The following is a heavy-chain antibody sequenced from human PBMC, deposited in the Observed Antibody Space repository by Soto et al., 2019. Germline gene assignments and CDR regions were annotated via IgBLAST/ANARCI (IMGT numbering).Heavy chain of an antibody. D-gene: IGHD6-19*01. CDR1: GFTFSSYW. J-gene: IGHJ4*02. V-gene: IGHV3-7*03. CDR2: TRQDGGQE. CDR3: ARYPNPTVAGLPFDL. Sequence: EVQLVESGGGLVQPGGSLRLSCAASGFTFSSYWMSWVRQAPGKGLEWVAHTRQDGGQEYYVDSVKGRFTISRDNAKNSLYLQMNSLRVEDTAVSYCARYPNPTVAGLPFDLWGQGTLVTVSS.